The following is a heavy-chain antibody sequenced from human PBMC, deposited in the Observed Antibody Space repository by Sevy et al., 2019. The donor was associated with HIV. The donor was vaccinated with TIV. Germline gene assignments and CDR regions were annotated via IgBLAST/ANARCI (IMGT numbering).Heavy chain of an antibody. J-gene: IGHJ6*02. Sequence: SETLSLTCTVSGGSISSGDYYWSWIRQPPGKGLEWIGYIYYSGSTYYHPSLKSRDTISVDTSKNQFSLKLSSVTAADTAVYYCARDYYDSSGYFATGYGMDVWGQGTTVTVSS. D-gene: IGHD3-22*01. CDR2: IYYSGST. CDR3: ARDYYDSSGYFATGYGMDV. V-gene: IGHV4-30-4*01. CDR1: GGSISSGDYY.